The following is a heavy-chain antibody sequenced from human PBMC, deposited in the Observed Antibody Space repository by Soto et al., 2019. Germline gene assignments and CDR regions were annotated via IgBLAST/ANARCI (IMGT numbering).Heavy chain of an antibody. CDR1: GYTFTGYY. D-gene: IGHD2-2*01. CDR2: INPNSGDT. J-gene: IGHJ6*02. V-gene: IGHV1-2*02. CDR3: ARGHCSSTSCYGSDYYYGLDV. Sequence: QVQLVQSGAEVKKPGASVKVSCKASGYTFTGYYMHWVRQDPGQGLEWMGWINPNSGDTSYAQKFQGRVTMTRDTSITTAYMELSRLRSDDTAVYYCARGHCSSTSCYGSDYYYGLDVWGQGTTVTVSS.